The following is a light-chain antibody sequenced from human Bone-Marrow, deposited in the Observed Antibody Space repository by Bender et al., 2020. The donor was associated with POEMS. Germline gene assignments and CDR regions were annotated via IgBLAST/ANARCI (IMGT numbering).Light chain of an antibody. CDR1: SGF. J-gene: IGLJ1*01. CDR2: DVS. Sequence: QSGLTQPRSVSGSPGQSVTISCTGASGFVSWYQQHPGKAPKLMIYDVSNRPSGVSNRFSGSKSGNTASLTISGLQAEDEADYYCSSYTSSGTLDVFGTGTKVTVL. V-gene: IGLV2-14*03. CDR3: SSYTSSGTLDV.